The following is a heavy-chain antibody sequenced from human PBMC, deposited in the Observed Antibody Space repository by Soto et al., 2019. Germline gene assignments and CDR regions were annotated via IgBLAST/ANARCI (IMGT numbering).Heavy chain of an antibody. CDR1: GGSISSGGYY. J-gene: IGHJ4*02. V-gene: IGHV4-31*03. CDR2: IYSSGSS. CDR3: ARDRGY. Sequence: QVQLQESGPGLVKPSQTLSLTCTVSGGSISSGGYYWSWIRQLPGKGLEWIGYIYSSGSSNYNPSLQSRLTISVATSKNQFSLKLNSVAAADTAVYYCARDRGYWGQGILVTVSS.